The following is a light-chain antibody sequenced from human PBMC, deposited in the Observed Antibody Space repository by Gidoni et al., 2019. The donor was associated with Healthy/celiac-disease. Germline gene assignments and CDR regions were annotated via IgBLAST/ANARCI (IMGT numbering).Light chain of an antibody. J-gene: IGKJ3*01. CDR3: QQYGSSLFT. Sequence: EIVLTLSPGPLSLSPGERATLSCRASQSVSSSYLAWYQQKPGQAPRLLIYGASSRATGIPDRFSGSGSGADFAITISRLEPEDFAVYYCQQYGSSLFTFGPGTKVDIK. CDR1: QSVSSSY. V-gene: IGKV3-20*01. CDR2: GAS.